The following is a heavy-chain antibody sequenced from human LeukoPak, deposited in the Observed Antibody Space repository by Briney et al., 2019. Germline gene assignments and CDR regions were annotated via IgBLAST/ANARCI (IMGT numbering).Heavy chain of an antibody. V-gene: IGHV3-23*01. CDR2: ISGSGGST. Sequence: GGSLRLSCAASGFTFSSYAMSWVRQAPGKGLEWVSAISGSGGSTYYADSVKGRFTISRDNSKNTLYLQMNSLRAENTAVYYCAKGGYCSSTSCYSNAFDIWGQGTMVTVSS. CDR3: AKGGYCSSTSCYSNAFDI. D-gene: IGHD2-2*01. J-gene: IGHJ3*02. CDR1: GFTFSSYA.